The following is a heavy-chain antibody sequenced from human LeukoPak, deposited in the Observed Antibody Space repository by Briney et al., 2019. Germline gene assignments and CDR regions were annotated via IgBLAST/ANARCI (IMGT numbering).Heavy chain of an antibody. CDR2: INPNSGGT. CDR3: ARKEYGGNSWVNWFDP. CDR1: GCTFTGYY. D-gene: IGHD4-23*01. V-gene: IGHV1-2*02. Sequence: ASVKVSCKASGCTFTGYYTHWVRQAPGQGLEWMGWINPNSGGTNYAQKFQGRVTMTRDTSISTAYMELSRLRSDDTAVYYCARKEYGGNSWVNWFDPWGQGTLVTVSS. J-gene: IGHJ5*02.